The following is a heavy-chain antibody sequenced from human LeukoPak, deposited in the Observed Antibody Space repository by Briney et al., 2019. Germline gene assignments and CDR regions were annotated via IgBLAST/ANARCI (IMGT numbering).Heavy chain of an antibody. V-gene: IGHV3-48*04. CDR1: GFTFSSYS. CDR3: ARDPDPRRTFGQLDY. J-gene: IGHJ4*02. Sequence: GGSLRLSCAASGFTFSSYSMNWVRQAPGKGLEWVSYISSSSSTIYYADSVKGRFTISRDNAKNSLYLQMNSLRAEDTAAYYCARDPDPRRTFGQLDYWGQGTLVAVSS. CDR2: ISSSSSTI. D-gene: IGHD3/OR15-3a*01.